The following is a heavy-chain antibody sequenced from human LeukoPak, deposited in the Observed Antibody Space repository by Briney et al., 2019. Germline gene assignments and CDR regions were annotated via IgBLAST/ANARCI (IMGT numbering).Heavy chain of an antibody. CDR2: IKQDGSEK. CDR3: ARVQLLWFGETPSFDY. CDR1: GFTFSSYW. Sequence: GGSLRLSCAASGFTFSSYWMSWVRQAPGKGLEWVANIKQDGSEKYYVDSVKGRFTISRDNAKNSLYLQMNSLRAEDTAVYYCARVQLLWFGETPSFDYCGQGTLVTVSS. D-gene: IGHD3-10*01. V-gene: IGHV3-7*01. J-gene: IGHJ4*02.